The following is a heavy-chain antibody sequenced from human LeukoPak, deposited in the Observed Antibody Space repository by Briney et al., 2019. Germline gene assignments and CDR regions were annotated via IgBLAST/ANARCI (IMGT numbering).Heavy chain of an antibody. J-gene: IGHJ4*02. V-gene: IGHV5-51*01. CDR1: GYSFTSYW. CDR2: IYPGDSDT. Sequence: GESLKISCKGSGYSFTSYWIGWVRQIPVKGLECMGIIYPGDSDTRYSPSFQGQVTISADKSISTAYLQWSSLKASDTAMYFCARPPYDILTGYPFDYWGQGTLVTVSS. D-gene: IGHD3-9*01. CDR3: ARPPYDILTGYPFDY.